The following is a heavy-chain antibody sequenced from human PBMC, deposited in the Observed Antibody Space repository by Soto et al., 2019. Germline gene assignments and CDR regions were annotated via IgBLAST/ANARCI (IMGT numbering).Heavy chain of an antibody. CDR3: ASRGYSGYDYDYYYLDV. Sequence: ASVKVSCKASGYTFTSYYMHWVRQAPGQGLEWMGIINPSGGSTSYAQKIQGRVTMTRDTSTSTAYIELSSLRSEDTAVYYCASRGYSGYDYDYYYLDVWGKGTTVTVSS. CDR2: INPSGGST. J-gene: IGHJ6*03. D-gene: IGHD5-12*01. V-gene: IGHV1-46*03. CDR1: GYTFTSYY.